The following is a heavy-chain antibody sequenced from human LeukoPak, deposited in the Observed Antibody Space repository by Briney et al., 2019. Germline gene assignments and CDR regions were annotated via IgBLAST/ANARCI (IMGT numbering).Heavy chain of an antibody. Sequence: SETLSLTCTVSGGSISSYYWSWIRQPAGKGLEWIGRIYTSGSPNYNPSLKSRVTISVDTSKNQFSLKLSSVTAADTAVYYCARGLVLRYFDWLDAFDIWGQGTMVTVSS. V-gene: IGHV4-4*07. CDR3: ARGLVLRYFDWLDAFDI. CDR1: GGSISSYY. CDR2: IYTSGSP. D-gene: IGHD3-9*01. J-gene: IGHJ3*02.